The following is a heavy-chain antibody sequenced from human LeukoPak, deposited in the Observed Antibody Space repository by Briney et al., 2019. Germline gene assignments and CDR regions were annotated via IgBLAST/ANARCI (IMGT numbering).Heavy chain of an antibody. CDR3: TSLLADLQGYYFDY. D-gene: IGHD6-19*01. Sequence: ASVKVSCKASGYTFTGYYMHWVRQAPGQGLEWMGWINPNSGGTNYAQKFQGRVTMTRDTSISTAYMELSSLRSEDTALYYCTSLLADLQGYYFDYWGQGTLVTVSS. V-gene: IGHV1-2*02. CDR1: GYTFTGYY. J-gene: IGHJ4*02. CDR2: INPNSGGT.